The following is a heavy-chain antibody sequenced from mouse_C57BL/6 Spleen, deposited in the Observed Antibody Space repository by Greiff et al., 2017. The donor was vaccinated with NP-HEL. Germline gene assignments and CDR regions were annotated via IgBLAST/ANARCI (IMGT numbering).Heavy chain of an antibody. CDR2: INPYNGGT. Sequence: VQLQQSGPVLVKPGASVKMSCKASGYTFTDYYMNWVKQSHGKSLEWIGVINPYNGGTSYNQKFKGKATLTVDKSSSTAYMELNSLTSEDSAVYYCARGGYSNFPAMDYWGQGTSVTVSS. CDR1: GYTFTDYY. J-gene: IGHJ4*01. D-gene: IGHD2-5*01. V-gene: IGHV1-19*01. CDR3: ARGGYSNFPAMDY.